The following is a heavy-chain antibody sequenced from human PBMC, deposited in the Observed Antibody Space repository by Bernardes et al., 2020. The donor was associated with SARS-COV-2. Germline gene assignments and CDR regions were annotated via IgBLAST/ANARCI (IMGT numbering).Heavy chain of an antibody. Sequence: GSLRLSCAAPGFTFSNFAMSWVRQAPGQGLEWVAAISGSGGSTYYADSVKGQFIISRDNSKNKLYLQMNSLRAEDTAVYYCAKDNRFSGSYYRGAYWGQGILVTVSS. CDR3: AKDNRFSGSYYRGAY. D-gene: IGHD3-10*01. CDR1: GFTFSNFA. CDR2: ISGSGGST. V-gene: IGHV3-23*01. J-gene: IGHJ4*02.